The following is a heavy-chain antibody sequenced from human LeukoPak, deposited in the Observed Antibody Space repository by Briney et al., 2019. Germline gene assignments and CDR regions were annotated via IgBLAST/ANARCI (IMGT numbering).Heavy chain of an antibody. J-gene: IGHJ3*02. CDR3: ATTRYFKVIHAFDI. CDR2: FDPEDGET. Sequence: ASVKVSCKVSGYTLTELSMHWVRQAPGKGLEWMGGFDPEDGETIYAQKFQGRVTMTEDTSTDTAYMELSSLRSEDTAAYYCATTRYFKVIHAFDIWGQGTMVTVSS. CDR1: GYTLTELS. D-gene: IGHD3-9*01. V-gene: IGHV1-24*01.